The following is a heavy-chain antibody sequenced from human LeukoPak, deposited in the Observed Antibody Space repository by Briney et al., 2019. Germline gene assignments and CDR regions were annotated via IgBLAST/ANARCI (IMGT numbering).Heavy chain of an antibody. CDR2: IIPRLGIA. V-gene: IGHV1-69*04. D-gene: IGHD3-22*01. CDR3: ARARYDTSAYPGSWFDP. CDR1: GGTLTNYP. Sequence: SVTVSCKASGGTLTNYPFNWVRQAPGQGLEWMGRIIPRLGIADYARNFQGRVTLTADKCTSTAYMDLSGLRYEDTAVYYCARARYDTSAYPGSWFDPWGQGTLVTVSS. J-gene: IGHJ5*02.